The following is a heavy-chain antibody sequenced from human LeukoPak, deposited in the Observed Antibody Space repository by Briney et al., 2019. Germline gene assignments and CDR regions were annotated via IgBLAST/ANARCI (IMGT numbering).Heavy chain of an antibody. Sequence: PGGSLRLSCAASGFTFSNAWMNWVRQAPGKGLEWVGRIKSKTDGGTTDYAAPVKGRFTISRDDSKNTLYLQMNSLKTEDTAVYYCTTAGSYYYDSSGYLPEIFDYWGQGTLVTVPS. CDR2: IKSKTDGGTT. V-gene: IGHV3-15*07. D-gene: IGHD3-22*01. J-gene: IGHJ4*02. CDR1: GFTFSNAW. CDR3: TTAGSYYYDSSGYLPEIFDY.